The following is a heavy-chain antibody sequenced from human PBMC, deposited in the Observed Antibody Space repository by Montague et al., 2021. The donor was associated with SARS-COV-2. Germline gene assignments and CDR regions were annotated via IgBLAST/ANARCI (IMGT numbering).Heavy chain of an antibody. CDR2: ISHSGST. Sequence: SETLSLTCAVYGGSFSGHYWSWIRQPPGKGLEWTGEISHSGSTNYNPSLKSRVTISIDTSKNQFSLKLSSVTAADTAVYYCARVAYRRRFIPSYYGMDVWGQGTTVTVSS. V-gene: IGHV4-34*01. J-gene: IGHJ6*02. CDR3: ARVAYRRRFIPSYYGMDV. CDR1: GGSFSGHY. D-gene: IGHD1-14*01.